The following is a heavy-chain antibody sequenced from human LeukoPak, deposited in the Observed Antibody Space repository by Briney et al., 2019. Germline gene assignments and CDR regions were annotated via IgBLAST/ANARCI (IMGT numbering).Heavy chain of an antibody. CDR3: ATRRGTATSEFDY. Sequence: SETLSLTCTVSGGSISSGGYSWSWIRQPPGKGLEWIGYIYHSGSTYYNPSLKSRVTISVDRSKNQFSLKLSSVTAADTAVYYCATRRGTATSEFDYWGQGTLVTVSS. CDR1: GGSISSGGYS. V-gene: IGHV4-30-2*01. CDR2: IYHSGST. J-gene: IGHJ4*02. D-gene: IGHD4-17*01.